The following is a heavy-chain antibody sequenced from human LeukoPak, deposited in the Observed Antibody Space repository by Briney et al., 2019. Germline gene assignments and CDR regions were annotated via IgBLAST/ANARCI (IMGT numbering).Heavy chain of an antibody. Sequence: GGSLRLSCADSRFTFSSYTMNRVRQAPGKGLEWVGRIRNKAKSYTTEYAASVKGRFTISRDDSKNSLYLQMNSLKTEDTAVYYCARVGDYYDSNGYSVDAFDIWGQGTMVTVPS. CDR1: RFTFSSYT. J-gene: IGHJ3*02. CDR2: IRNKAKSYTT. V-gene: IGHV3-72*01. CDR3: ARVGDYYDSNGYSVDAFDI. D-gene: IGHD3-22*01.